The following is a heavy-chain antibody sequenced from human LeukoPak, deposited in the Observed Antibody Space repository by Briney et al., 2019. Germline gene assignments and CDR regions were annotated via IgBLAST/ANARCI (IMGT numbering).Heavy chain of an antibody. D-gene: IGHD1-26*01. CDR1: GFTFSSYG. V-gene: IGHV3-30*02. CDR2: IGFDGRNK. J-gene: IGHJ4*02. Sequence: GGSLRLSCAASGFTFSSYGMHWVRQAPGMGLEWVAFIGFDGRNKHYADSVKGRFTISRDNSKNTLYLQMNSLRAEDTAVYYCAKDLSGSYSYFDYWGQGTLVTVSS. CDR3: AKDLSGSYSYFDY.